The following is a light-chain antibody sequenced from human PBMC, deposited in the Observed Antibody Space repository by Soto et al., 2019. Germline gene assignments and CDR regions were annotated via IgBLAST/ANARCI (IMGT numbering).Light chain of an antibody. V-gene: IGLV2-18*02. CDR2: DVS. Sequence: QSALTQPPSVSGPPGQSVAISCTGTSSDVGGSNGVSWYQQPPGTAPKLMIYDVSNRPSGVPDRFSGSKSGNTASLTISGLQAEDEGDSSSSSYTSRTPHVFGPVTKVHVL. CDR3: SSYTSRTPHV. J-gene: IGLJ1*01. CDR1: SSDVGGSNG.